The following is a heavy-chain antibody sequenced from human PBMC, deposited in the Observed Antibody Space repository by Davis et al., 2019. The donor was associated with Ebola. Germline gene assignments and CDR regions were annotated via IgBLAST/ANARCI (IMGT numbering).Heavy chain of an antibody. CDR2: ITADGGRS. D-gene: IGHD4-17*01. V-gene: IGHV3-23*01. CDR3: AKGSIYGSRSITAGVDV. J-gene: IGHJ6*02. CDR1: GFTFSSYS. Sequence: GESLNISCPASGFTFSSYSMTWVRQAPGKGLEWVSGITADGGRSYYANSVKGRFTFSRDNSKNTLYLQMNSLRAEDAAVYYCAKGSIYGSRSITAGVDVWGQGTTVTVSS.